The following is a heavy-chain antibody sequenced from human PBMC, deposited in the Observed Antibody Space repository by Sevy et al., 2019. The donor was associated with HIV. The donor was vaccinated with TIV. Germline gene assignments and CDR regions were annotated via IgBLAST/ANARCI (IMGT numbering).Heavy chain of an antibody. V-gene: IGHV1-69*13. CDR2: IIPMFGRT. D-gene: IGHD3-22*01. CDR3: ARDPLPSSVSGGAFDI. Sequence: ASVKVSCKASGGPFSNSAINWVRQAPGQGLEWMGGIIPMFGRTHYAQKFQGRVSITADESTITAFMDLSSLRSEDTAIYYCARDPLPSSVSGGAFDIWGQGTMVTVSS. J-gene: IGHJ3*02. CDR1: GGPFSNSA.